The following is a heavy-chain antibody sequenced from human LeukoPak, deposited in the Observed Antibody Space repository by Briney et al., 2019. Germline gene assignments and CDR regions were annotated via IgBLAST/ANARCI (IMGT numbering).Heavy chain of an antibody. V-gene: IGHV1-69*13. D-gene: IGHD3-9*01. J-gene: IGHJ4*02. CDR3: ASCRDYDILTGYFDY. CDR1: GGTFSSYA. Sequence: SVKVSCXASGGTFSSYAISWVRQAPGQGLEWMGGIIPIFGTANYAQKFQGRVTITADESTSTAYMELSSLRSEDTAVYYCASCRDYDILTGYFDYWGQGTLVTVSS. CDR2: IIPIFGTA.